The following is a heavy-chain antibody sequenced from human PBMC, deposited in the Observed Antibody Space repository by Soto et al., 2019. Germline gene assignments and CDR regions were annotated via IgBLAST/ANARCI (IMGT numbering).Heavy chain of an antibody. CDR3: ARGAGYCSGGSCYSEVDYYYYMDV. V-gene: IGHV1-2*04. CDR2: INPNSGGT. Sequence: ASVKVSCEASGYSFTGYYMHWVRQAPGQGLEWMGWINPNSGGTNYAQKFQGWVTMTRDTSISTAYMELSRLRSDDTAVYYCARGAGYCSGGSCYSEVDYYYYMDVWGKGTTVTVSS. J-gene: IGHJ6*03. D-gene: IGHD2-15*01. CDR1: GYSFTGYY.